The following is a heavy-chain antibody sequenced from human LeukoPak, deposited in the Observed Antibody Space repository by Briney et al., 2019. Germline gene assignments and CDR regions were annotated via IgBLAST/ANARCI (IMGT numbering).Heavy chain of an antibody. CDR1: GGSLSSYY. Sequence: PETLSLTCTVSGGSLSSYYWSWIRQPPGKGLEWIGYIYYSGSTNYNPSLMSRVTISVDTSKNQFSLKLSSVTAADTAVYYCARAYYDFWSGYHRSYNWFDPWGQGTLVTVSS. CDR2: IYYSGST. D-gene: IGHD3-3*01. V-gene: IGHV4-59*01. CDR3: ARAYYDFWSGYHRSYNWFDP. J-gene: IGHJ5*02.